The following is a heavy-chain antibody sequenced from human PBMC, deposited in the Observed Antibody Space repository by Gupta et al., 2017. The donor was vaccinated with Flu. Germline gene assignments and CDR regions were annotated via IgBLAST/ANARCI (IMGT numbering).Heavy chain of an antibody. CDR1: GASISSSSYF. CDR3: ARHAVAGTRGFDP. CDR2: IYYSGST. D-gene: IGHD6-19*01. J-gene: IGHJ5*02. Sequence: QLQLQESGPGLVKPSETLSLTCTVSGASISSSSYFWGWIRQPPGKGLEWIGSIYYSGSTYYNSSLKSRVTIAVDTSKNQFYRKLSSVTAADTAVYDGARHAVAGTRGFDPWGQGTLVSVSS. V-gene: IGHV4-39*01.